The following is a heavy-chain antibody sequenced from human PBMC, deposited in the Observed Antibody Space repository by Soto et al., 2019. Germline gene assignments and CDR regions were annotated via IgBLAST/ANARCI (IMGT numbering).Heavy chain of an antibody. V-gene: IGHV4-39*01. CDR2: IYYSGTT. J-gene: IGHJ4*02. CDR1: GGSISSNSYY. CDR3: ASHSIAVAQKEPFDX. Sequence: SETLSLTCTVSGGSISSNSYYWGWIRQPPGKGLEWIGSIYYSGTTYYNPSPKSRVTISVDTSKNQFSLKLSSVTAADTAVYYCASHSIAVAQKEPFDXWGQGTPVTVSX. D-gene: IGHD6-19*01.